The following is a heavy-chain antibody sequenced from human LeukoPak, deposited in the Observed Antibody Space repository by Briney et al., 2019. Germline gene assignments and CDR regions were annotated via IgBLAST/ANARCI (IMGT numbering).Heavy chain of an antibody. CDR2: ISWNSGSI. CDR1: GFTFDDYA. J-gene: IGHJ4*02. D-gene: IGHD1-26*01. CDR3: AKGRGSSARYYFDY. V-gene: IGHV3-9*01. Sequence: PGGSLRLSCAASGFTFDDYAMHWVRQAPGKGLEWVSGISWNSGSIGYADSVKGRFTISRDNAKNSLYLQMNSLRAEDTALYYCAKGRGSSARYYFDYWGQGTLVTVSS.